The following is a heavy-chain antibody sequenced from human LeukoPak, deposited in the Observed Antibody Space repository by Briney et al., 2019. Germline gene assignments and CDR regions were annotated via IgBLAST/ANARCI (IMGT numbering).Heavy chain of an antibody. D-gene: IGHD2-2*02. CDR2: IYYSGST. V-gene: IGHV4-59*11. CDR3: ARGYCSSTSCYRIGWFDP. CDR1: GGSISSHY. Sequence: KASETLSLTCTVSGGSISSHYWSWIRQPPEKGLEWIGYIYYSGSTNYDPSLKSRVTISVDTSKNQFSLKLSSVTAADTAVYYCARGYCSSTSCYRIGWFDPWGQGTLVTVSS. J-gene: IGHJ5*02.